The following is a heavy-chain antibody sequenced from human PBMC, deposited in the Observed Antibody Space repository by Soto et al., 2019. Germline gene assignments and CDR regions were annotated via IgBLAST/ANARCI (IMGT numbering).Heavy chain of an antibody. J-gene: IGHJ3*02. CDR3: ARAADDYGDPNDAFDI. CDR1: GRTFSSYA. V-gene: IGHV1-69*13. D-gene: IGHD4-17*01. CDR2: IIPIFGTA. Sequence: GASVKFSCKASGRTFSSYAISWVRQAPGQGLEWMGGIIPIFGTANYAQKFQGRVTITADESTSTAYMELSSLRSEDTAVYYCARAADDYGDPNDAFDIWGQGTMVTVSS.